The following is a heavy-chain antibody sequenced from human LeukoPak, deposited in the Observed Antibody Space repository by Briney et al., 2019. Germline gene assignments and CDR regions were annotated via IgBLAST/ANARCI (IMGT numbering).Heavy chain of an antibody. CDR3: ARDPSNTSGRYQYFDL. CDR1: GYTFNHHG. V-gene: IGHV1-18*01. J-gene: IGHJ2*01. Sequence: GASVKVSCKASGYTFNHHGITWVRQAPGQGLEWMGWISAYNGDTKYAQEFQRRVTMTTDTPTTTAYMELRSLRYDDTALYYCARDPSNTSGRYQYFDLWGRGTLVTVSS. CDR2: ISAYNGDT. D-gene: IGHD6-19*01.